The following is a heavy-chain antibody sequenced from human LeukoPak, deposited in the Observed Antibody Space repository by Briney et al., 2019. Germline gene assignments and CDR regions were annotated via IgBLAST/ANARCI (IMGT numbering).Heavy chain of an antibody. V-gene: IGHV4-38-2*02. J-gene: IGHJ5*02. D-gene: IGHD2-21*01. CDR2: IHHSGST. Sequence: PSEPLSLTCTVSGYSFSSGYYWGWIRQPPGKGLGWIGSIHHSGSTSYNPSLKSRVTISVDTSKNQFPLKLSSVTPADTAVYYCARDSRAYCGGDCYSSGWLDPWGQGTLVTVSS. CDR1: GYSFSSGYY. CDR3: ARDSRAYCGGDCYSSGWLDP.